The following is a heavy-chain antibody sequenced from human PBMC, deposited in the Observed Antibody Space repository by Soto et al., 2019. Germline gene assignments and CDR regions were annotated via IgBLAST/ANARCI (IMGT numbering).Heavy chain of an antibody. D-gene: IGHD3-10*01. J-gene: IGHJ6*02. V-gene: IGHV3-7*04. CDR2: IKQDGSEK. CDR1: GFTFSSYW. CDR3: ARVRVVVVRGRYYSYGMDV. Sequence: ESGGGLVQPGGSLRLSCAASGFTFSSYWMSWVRQAPGKGLEWVANIKQDGSEKYYVDSVKGRFTISRDNAKNSLYLQMNSLRAEDTAVYYCARVRVVVVRGRYYSYGMDVWGQGTTVTVSS.